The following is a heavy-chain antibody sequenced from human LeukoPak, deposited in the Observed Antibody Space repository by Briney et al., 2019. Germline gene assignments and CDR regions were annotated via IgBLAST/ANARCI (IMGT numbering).Heavy chain of an antibody. J-gene: IGHJ4*02. CDR1: GVTFSSYA. CDR2: ISGSGGRT. CDR3: AKWGYCSSTSCPTVGFDY. D-gene: IGHD2-2*01. Sequence: AGGSLRLSCAASGVTFSSYAMSWVRQAPGKGLEWVSAISGSGGRTYYADSVKGRFTISRDNSKNTLYLQMNSLRAEGTAVYYCAKWGYCSSTSCPTVGFDYWGQGTLVTVSS. V-gene: IGHV3-23*01.